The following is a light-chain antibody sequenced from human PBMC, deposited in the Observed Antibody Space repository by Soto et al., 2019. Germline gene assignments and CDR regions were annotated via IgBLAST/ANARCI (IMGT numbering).Light chain of an antibody. CDR3: QQYGLSPKFS. CDR1: QSVSSNY. Sequence: EIVLTQSPGTLSLSTGERATLSCGAGQSVSSNYLAWYQKKPGQAPRLLIYGASSRATGIADRFSGSGSGTDFTLTINRLQPEDSAVYYCQQYGLSPKFSFGPGTLVDI. CDR2: GAS. J-gene: IGKJ3*01. V-gene: IGKV3-20*01.